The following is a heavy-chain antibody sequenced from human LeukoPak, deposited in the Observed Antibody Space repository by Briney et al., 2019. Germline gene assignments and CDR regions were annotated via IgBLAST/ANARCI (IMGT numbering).Heavy chain of an antibody. D-gene: IGHD3-10*01. V-gene: IGHV1-2*02. CDR2: INPNSGGT. Sequence: ASVKVSCKASGYTFTGHYLHWVRQAPGQGLEWMGWINPNSGGTNSVQKFQGRVTMTWDTSVNTAYLEVNSLRSDDTAVYYCARDPSSMVRGVIIYYFDHWGQGTLVTVSS. CDR3: ARDPSSMVRGVIIYYFDH. CDR1: GYTFTGHY. J-gene: IGHJ4*02.